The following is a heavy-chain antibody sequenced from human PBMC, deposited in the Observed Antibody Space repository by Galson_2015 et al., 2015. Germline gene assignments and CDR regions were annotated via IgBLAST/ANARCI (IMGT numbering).Heavy chain of an antibody. CDR1: GFTFSNAW. V-gene: IGHV3-15*01. CDR3: AKDRGTSINWFEL. Sequence: SLRLSCAASGFTFSNAWMSWVRQAPGKGLEWVGRIKSKTDGGTTDYAAPVKGRFTISRDDSKNTLYLQMNSLKTEDTAVYYCAKDRGTSINWFELWGQGTLVTVSS. J-gene: IGHJ5*01. CDR2: IKSKTDGGTT. D-gene: IGHD1-26*01.